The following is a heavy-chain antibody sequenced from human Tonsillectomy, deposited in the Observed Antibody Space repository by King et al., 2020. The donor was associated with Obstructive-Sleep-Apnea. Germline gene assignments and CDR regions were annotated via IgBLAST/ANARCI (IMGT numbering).Heavy chain of an antibody. CDR1: GFSLTDYA. CDR2: INWNSAYI. Sequence: VQLVESGGGLVQPGRSLRLSCVVSGFSLTDYAMHWVRHAPGKGLEWVSAINWNSAYIGYADSVKGRFTISRDNAKNSLYLQMNSLGAEDTAFYYCAKDTDGGIAAAGTTFESWGQGTLVTVSS. V-gene: IGHV3-9*01. CDR3: AKDTDGGIAAAGTTFES. J-gene: IGHJ4*02. D-gene: IGHD6-13*01.